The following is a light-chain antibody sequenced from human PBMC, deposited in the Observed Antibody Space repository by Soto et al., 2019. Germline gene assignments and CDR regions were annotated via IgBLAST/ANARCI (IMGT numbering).Light chain of an antibody. J-gene: IGLJ1*01. CDR3: CSYAGSSTYV. Sequence: QSALTQPASVSGSPGQSITISCTGTSSDVGRYNLVSWYQQHPGKAPKLMIYEGGKRPSGVSDRFSGSKSGNTASLTISGLQAEDDSDYYCCSYAGSSTYVFGTGTKLTVL. V-gene: IGLV2-23*01. CDR2: EGG. CDR1: SSDVGRYNL.